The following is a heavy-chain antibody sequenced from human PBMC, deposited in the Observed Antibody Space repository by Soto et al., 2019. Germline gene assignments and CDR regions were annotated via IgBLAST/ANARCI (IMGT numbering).Heavy chain of an antibody. CDR3: ARDRVAGSGGYYYYGMDV. Sequence: EVQLVETGGGLIQPGGSLRLSCAASGFTVSSNYMSWVRQAPGKGLEWVSVIYSGGSTYYADSVKGRFTISRDNSKNTLYLQMNSLGAEDTAVYYCARDRVAGSGGYYYYGMDVWGQGTTVTVSS. CDR1: GFTVSSNY. J-gene: IGHJ6*02. D-gene: IGHD6-19*01. CDR2: IYSGGST. V-gene: IGHV3-53*02.